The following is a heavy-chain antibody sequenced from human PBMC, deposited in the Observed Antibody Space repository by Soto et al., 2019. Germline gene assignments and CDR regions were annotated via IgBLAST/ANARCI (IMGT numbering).Heavy chain of an antibody. CDR2: GIPIFGTA. D-gene: IGHD2-2*02. Sequence: GASVKVSCKASGGTFSSYAISWVRQAPGQGLEWMGGGIPIFGTANYAQKFQGRVTITADESTSTAYMELSSLRSEDTAVYYCASQYCSSTSCYRGYYYYGMDVWGQGTTVTVSS. V-gene: IGHV1-69*13. CDR3: ASQYCSSTSCYRGYYYYGMDV. J-gene: IGHJ6*02. CDR1: GGTFSSYA.